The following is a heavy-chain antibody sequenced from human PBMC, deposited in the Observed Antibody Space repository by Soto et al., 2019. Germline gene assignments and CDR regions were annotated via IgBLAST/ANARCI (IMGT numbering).Heavy chain of an antibody. Sequence: GGSLRLSCAASGLSFSDYYMSWIRQAPGKGLEWVSLISVSTSAYTNYADSVKGRFTISRDNAKNSLYLQMNNLRAEDTAVYYCARDRGYDAHDYYYNAMDVWGQGTTVTVSS. CDR1: GLSFSDYY. CDR3: ARDRGYDAHDYYYNAMDV. CDR2: ISVSTSAYT. J-gene: IGHJ6*02. D-gene: IGHD2-15*01. V-gene: IGHV3-11*06.